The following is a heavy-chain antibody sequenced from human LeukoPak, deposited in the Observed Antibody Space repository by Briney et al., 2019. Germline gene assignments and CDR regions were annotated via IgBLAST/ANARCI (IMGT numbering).Heavy chain of an antibody. CDR3: AREYYYHFDY. D-gene: IGHD3-10*01. Sequence: GGSLRLSCAASGFTFSSYGMHWVRQAPGKGLEWVAVISYDGSNKYYADSVKGRFTISRDNSKNTLYLQMNSLRAEDTAVYYCAREYYYHFDYWGQGALVTVSS. CDR1: GFTFSSYG. V-gene: IGHV3-30*03. J-gene: IGHJ4*02. CDR2: ISYDGSNK.